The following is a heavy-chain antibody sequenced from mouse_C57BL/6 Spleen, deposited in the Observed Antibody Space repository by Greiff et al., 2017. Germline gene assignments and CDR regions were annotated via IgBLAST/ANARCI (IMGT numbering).Heavy chain of an antibody. J-gene: IGHJ1*03. CDR1: GYTFTDYY. Sequence: EVQLQQSGPELVKPGASVKISCKASGYTFTDYYMNWVKQSHGKSLEWIGDINPNNGGTSYNQKFKGKATLTVDKSSSTAYMELRSLTSEDSAVYYCARLSTTVWYFDVWGTGTTVTVSS. D-gene: IGHD1-1*01. V-gene: IGHV1-26*01. CDR2: INPNNGGT. CDR3: ARLSTTVWYFDV.